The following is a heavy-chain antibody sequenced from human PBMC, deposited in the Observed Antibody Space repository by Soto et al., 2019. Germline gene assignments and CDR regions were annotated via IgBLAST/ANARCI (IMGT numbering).Heavy chain of an antibody. V-gene: IGHV5-51*01. Sequence: GESLKISCKVSGYTFTIYWIGWVRQMPGKGLEWMGIIYPSDSGTRYSPSFQGQVTISADKSINTAYLQWNSLKASDTAIYYCARPANTVADHFDLWGQGTPVTVSS. CDR2: IYPSDSGT. CDR1: GYTFTIYW. J-gene: IGHJ4*02. CDR3: ARPANTVADHFDL. D-gene: IGHD4-17*01.